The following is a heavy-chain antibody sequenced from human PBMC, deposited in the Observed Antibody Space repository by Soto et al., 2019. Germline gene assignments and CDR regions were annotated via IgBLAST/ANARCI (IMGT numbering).Heavy chain of an antibody. CDR1: GGTFSSYA. CDR2: IIPIFGTA. Sequence: AASVKVSCKASGGTFSSYAISWVRQAPGQGLEWMGGIIPIFGTANYAQKFQGRVTITRDTSASTAYMELSSLRSEGTAVYYCARDLGRYSGYDPSSYYYYYYMDVWGKGTTVTVSS. J-gene: IGHJ6*03. V-gene: IGHV1-69*05. CDR3: ARDLGRYSGYDPSSYYYYYYMDV. D-gene: IGHD5-12*01.